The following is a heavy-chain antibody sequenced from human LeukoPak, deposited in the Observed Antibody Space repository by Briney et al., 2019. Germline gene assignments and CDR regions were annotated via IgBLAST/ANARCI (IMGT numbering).Heavy chain of an antibody. D-gene: IGHD3-22*01. J-gene: IGHJ4*02. CDR2: IYTSGST. Sequence: PSQTLSLTCTVSGGSISSGSYYWSWIRQPAGKGLEWIGRIYTSGSTNYTPSLKSRVTISVDTSKNQFSLKLSSVTAADTAVYYCAREGVNGGYYDSSADFDYWGQGTLVTVSS. CDR1: GGSISSGSYY. V-gene: IGHV4-61*02. CDR3: AREGVNGGYYDSSADFDY.